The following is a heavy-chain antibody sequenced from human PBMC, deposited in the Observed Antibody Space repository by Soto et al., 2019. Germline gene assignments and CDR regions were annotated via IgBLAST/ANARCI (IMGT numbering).Heavy chain of an antibody. CDR2: IYPGDSDT. J-gene: IGHJ4*02. CDR3: ASGRDGYNWRFDY. Sequence: PVESLKISCNGSGYSFTSYWIGWVRQMPGKGLEWMGIIYPGDSDTRYSPSFQGQVTISADKSISTAYLQWSSLKASNTAMYYCASGRDGYNWRFDYWGQGTLVTVSS. V-gene: IGHV5-51*01. CDR1: GYSFTSYW. D-gene: IGHD5-12*01.